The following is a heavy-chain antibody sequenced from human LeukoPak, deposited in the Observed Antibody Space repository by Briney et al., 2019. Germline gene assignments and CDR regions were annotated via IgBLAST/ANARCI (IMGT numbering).Heavy chain of an antibody. D-gene: IGHD6-13*01. V-gene: IGHV4-4*02. CDR2: IYHSGST. J-gene: IGHJ4*02. CDR1: GGSITSSNW. Sequence: SEILSLTCAVSGGSITSSNWWSWVRQPPGKGLEWIGEIYHSGSTNYNPSLKSRVTISVDKSKNQFSLKLSSVTAADTAVYYCARRRAAGPIDYWGQGTLVTVSS. CDR3: ARRRAAGPIDY.